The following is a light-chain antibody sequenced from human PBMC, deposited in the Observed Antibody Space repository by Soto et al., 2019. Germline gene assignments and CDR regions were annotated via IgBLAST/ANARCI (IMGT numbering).Light chain of an antibody. CDR2: EVN. J-gene: IGLJ2*01. Sequence: QYALTQPPSASGSPGQSVTISCTGTSTDVGDYKYVFWYQQHPGKAPKLLIYEVNKRPSGVPDRFSGSKSGNTASLTVSGLQAEDEADYYCSSLAGGTLVFGGGTKLTVL. CDR1: STDVGDYKY. V-gene: IGLV2-8*01. CDR3: SSLAGGTLV.